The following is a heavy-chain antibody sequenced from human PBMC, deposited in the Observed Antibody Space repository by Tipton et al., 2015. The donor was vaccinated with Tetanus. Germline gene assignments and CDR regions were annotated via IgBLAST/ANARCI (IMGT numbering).Heavy chain of an antibody. J-gene: IGHJ4*02. CDR3: ARDPQTYFDY. Sequence: SLRLSCVASGFTFNKYEMDWVRQAPGKGLEWVALISFDGNNKHYADSVKGRFTISRDDSKSTLYLEMNGLRVEDSAFYYCARDPQTYFDYWGQGTLVTVSS. V-gene: IGHV3-30-3*01. CDR2: ISFDGNNK. CDR1: GFTFNKYE.